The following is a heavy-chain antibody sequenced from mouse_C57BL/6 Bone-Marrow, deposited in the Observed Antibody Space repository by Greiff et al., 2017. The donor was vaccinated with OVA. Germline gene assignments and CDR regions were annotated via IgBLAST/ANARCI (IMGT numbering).Heavy chain of an antibody. CDR2: IDPSDSYT. Sequence: QVQLQQPGAELVRPGTSVKLSCKASGYTFTSYWMHWVKQRPGQGLAWIGVIDPSDSYTNYNQKFKGKATLTVDTSSSTAYMQLSSLTSEDSAVYYCARRGITTVVDYWGQGTTLTVSS. CDR1: GYTFTSYW. J-gene: IGHJ2*01. CDR3: ARRGITTVVDY. V-gene: IGHV1-59*01. D-gene: IGHD1-1*01.